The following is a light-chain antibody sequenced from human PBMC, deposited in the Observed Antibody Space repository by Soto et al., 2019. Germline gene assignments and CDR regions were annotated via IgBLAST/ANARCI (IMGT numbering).Light chain of an antibody. CDR1: SSNIGSNA. CDR3: SAWDDSLNGDV. Sequence: QSVLTQPPSASGTPGQGVTLSLSGGSSNIGSNAVNWYQQLPGTAPKLLIYSNNQRPSGVPDRFSGSKSGTSASLAISGLQTEDEADYSCSAWDDSLNGDVFGTGTKLTVL. J-gene: IGLJ1*01. CDR2: SNN. V-gene: IGLV1-44*01.